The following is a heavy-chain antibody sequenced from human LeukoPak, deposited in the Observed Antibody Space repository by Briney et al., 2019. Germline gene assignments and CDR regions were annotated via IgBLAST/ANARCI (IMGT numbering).Heavy chain of an antibody. CDR1: GGSISSGGYY. V-gene: IGHV4-31*03. D-gene: IGHD4-17*01. Sequence: SETLSLTCTVSGGSISSGGYYWSWIRQHPGKGLEWIGYIYYSGSTYYNPSLKSRVTISVDTSKNQFSLKLSPVTAADTAVYYCARVSGLSDYGDYLYYFDYWGQGTLVTVSS. J-gene: IGHJ4*02. CDR3: ARVSGLSDYGDYLYYFDY. CDR2: IYYSGST.